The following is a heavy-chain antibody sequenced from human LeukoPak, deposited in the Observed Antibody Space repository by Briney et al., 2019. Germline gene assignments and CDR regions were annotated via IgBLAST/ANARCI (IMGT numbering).Heavy chain of an antibody. CDR2: IYSDGSST. CDR1: GFPFSNYW. Sequence: GGSLRLSCTASGFPFSNYWMHWGRHGPGKGLEWVSRIYSDGSSTTYADSVQGRFTISRDNAKNTLYLQMSSLRAQDTAVYYCARTFGSGRYPGDWFDPWGQGTLVTVSS. D-gene: IGHD6-19*01. J-gene: IGHJ5*02. CDR3: ARTFGSGRYPGDWFDP. V-gene: IGHV3-74*01.